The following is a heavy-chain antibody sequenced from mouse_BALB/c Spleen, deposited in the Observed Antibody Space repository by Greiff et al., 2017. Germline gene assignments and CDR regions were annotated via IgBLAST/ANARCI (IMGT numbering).Heavy chain of an antibody. J-gene: IGHJ3*01. Sequence: EVKLQESGPGLVKPSQSLSLTCTVTGYSITSDYAWNWIRQFPGNKLEWMGYISYSGSTSYNPSLKSRISITRDTSKNQFFLQLNSVTTEDTATYYCAQLTGSWFAYWGQGTLVTVSA. CDR2: ISYSGST. V-gene: IGHV3-2*02. CDR1: GYSITSDYA. D-gene: IGHD4-1*01. CDR3: AQLTGSWFAY.